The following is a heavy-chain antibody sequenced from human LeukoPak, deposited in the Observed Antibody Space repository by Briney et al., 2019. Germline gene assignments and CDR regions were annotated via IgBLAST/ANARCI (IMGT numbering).Heavy chain of an antibody. CDR3: ARVNPAVRAFDY. Sequence: PSQTLSLTCAVSGGSISSGGYSWSWIRQPPGKGLEWIGYIYHSGSTYYNPSLKSRVTISVDRSKNQSSLKLSSVTAADTAVYYCARVNPAVRAFDYWGQGTLVTVSA. J-gene: IGHJ4*02. CDR2: IYHSGST. D-gene: IGHD2-2*01. V-gene: IGHV4-30-2*01. CDR1: GGSISSGGYS.